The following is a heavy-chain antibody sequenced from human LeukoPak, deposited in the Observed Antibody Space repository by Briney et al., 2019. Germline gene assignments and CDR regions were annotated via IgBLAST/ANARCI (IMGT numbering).Heavy chain of an antibody. Sequence: GESLKIPCKVSGYSLNNYWIAWVRQMPGKGLEWMGIVFPADSDTRYSPSFQGQVTISADKSVSTAYLQWSSLKASDTATYYCARYDGGATADFWGQGTLVTVSS. CDR3: ARYDGGATADF. CDR2: VFPADSDT. D-gene: IGHD1-26*01. J-gene: IGHJ4*02. V-gene: IGHV5-51*01. CDR1: GYSLNNYW.